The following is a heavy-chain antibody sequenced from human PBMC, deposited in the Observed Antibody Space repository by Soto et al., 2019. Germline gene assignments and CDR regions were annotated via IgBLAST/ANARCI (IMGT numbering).Heavy chain of an antibody. CDR3: AREGAVAGVAFDY. Sequence: GGSLRLSCAASGFTFGSYGMHWVRQAPGKGLEWVAIIWYDGGNEYYADSVKGRFTISRDNSKNTLYLQMNSLRAEDTAVYYCAREGAVAGVAFDYWGQGTLVTVSS. CDR1: GFTFGSYG. CDR2: IWYDGGNE. J-gene: IGHJ4*02. V-gene: IGHV3-33*01. D-gene: IGHD6-19*01.